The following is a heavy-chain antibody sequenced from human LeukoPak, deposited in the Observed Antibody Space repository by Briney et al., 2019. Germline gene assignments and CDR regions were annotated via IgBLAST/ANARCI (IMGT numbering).Heavy chain of an antibody. CDR1: GFIFSTYG. Sequence: GGSLRLSCAASGFIFSTYGMHWVRQAPGKGPEWVAFIRYDGSNTYYVDSVKGRFSISRDNSKNTLYLQMNSLRAEDTAVYYCAKGDYDSSGYSYGMDVWGQGTTVTVSS. CDR2: IRYDGSNT. J-gene: IGHJ6*02. D-gene: IGHD3-22*01. CDR3: AKGDYDSSGYSYGMDV. V-gene: IGHV3-30*02.